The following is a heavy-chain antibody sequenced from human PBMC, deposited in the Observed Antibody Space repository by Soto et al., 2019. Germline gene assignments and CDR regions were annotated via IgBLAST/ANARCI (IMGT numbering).Heavy chain of an antibody. V-gene: IGHV3-23*01. CDR3: AKRGYYGSSGYYVD. Sequence: EVQLLESGGGLVQPGGSLRLSCAASGFTFSSYAMSWVRQAPGKGLEWVSAISGSGGSTYYADSVKGRFTISRDNSKNTLDLQMNSLRAEDTAVYYCAKRGYYGSSGYYVDWGQGTLVTVSS. D-gene: IGHD3-22*01. CDR1: GFTFSSYA. CDR2: ISGSGGST. J-gene: IGHJ4*02.